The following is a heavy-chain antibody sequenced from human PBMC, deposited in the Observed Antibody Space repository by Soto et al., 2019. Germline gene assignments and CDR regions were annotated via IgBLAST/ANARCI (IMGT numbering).Heavy chain of an antibody. D-gene: IGHD2-2*01. J-gene: IGHJ4*02. CDR1: GLTFRNYA. CDR3: AKAAVASEQVPIPGDS. Sequence: EVYLLESGGGLVQPGGSLRLSCTASGLTFRNYAMPWVRQAPGRGLEWVSGISGSGSMKYYADSVKGRFTISRDNSKNMLFLQMDSLRDEDTAMYHCAKAAVASEQVPIPGDSWGQGTLVTVSS. V-gene: IGHV3-23*01. CDR2: ISGSGSMK.